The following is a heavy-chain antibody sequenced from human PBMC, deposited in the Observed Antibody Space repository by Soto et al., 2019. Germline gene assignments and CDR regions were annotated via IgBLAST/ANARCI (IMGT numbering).Heavy chain of an antibody. CDR1: GFTFSSYG. CDR2: IYDGSNK. Sequence: GGSLRLSCAASGFTFSSYGMHWVRQAPGKGLEWVAVIYDGSNKYYADSVKGRFTISRDNSKNTLYLQMNSLRAEDTAVYYCARYSGYDVTQSFDYWGQGTLVTVSS. CDR3: ARYSGYDVTQSFDY. J-gene: IGHJ4*02. D-gene: IGHD5-12*01. V-gene: IGHV3-33*08.